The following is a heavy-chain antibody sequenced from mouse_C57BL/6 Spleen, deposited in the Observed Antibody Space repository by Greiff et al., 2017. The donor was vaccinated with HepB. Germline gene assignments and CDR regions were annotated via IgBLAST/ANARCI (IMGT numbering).Heavy chain of an antibody. CDR3: ARAGSKPSYFDV. V-gene: IGHV3-6*01. Sequence: EVQLQESGPGLVKPSQSLSLTCSVTGYSITSGYYWNWIRQFPGNKLEWMGYISYDGSNNYNPSLKNRISITRDTSKNQFFLKLNSVTTEDTATYYCARAGSKPSYFDVWGTGTTVTVSS. J-gene: IGHJ1*03. CDR1: GYSITSGYY. CDR2: ISYDGSN. D-gene: IGHD2-5*01.